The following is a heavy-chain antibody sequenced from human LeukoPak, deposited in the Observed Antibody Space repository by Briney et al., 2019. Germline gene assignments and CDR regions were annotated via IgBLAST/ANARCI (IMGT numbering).Heavy chain of an antibody. V-gene: IGHV4-59*01. CDR1: GGSISSYY. CDR3: ARDDGYNFWYFDY. Sequence: SETLSLTCTVSGGSISSYYWSWIRQPPGKGLEWIAYMYYSGSTNYNPSLKSRVTISVDTSKNQFSLKLSSVTAADTAVYYCARDDGYNFWYFDYWGQGTLVTVTS. CDR2: MYYSGST. J-gene: IGHJ4*02. D-gene: IGHD5-24*01.